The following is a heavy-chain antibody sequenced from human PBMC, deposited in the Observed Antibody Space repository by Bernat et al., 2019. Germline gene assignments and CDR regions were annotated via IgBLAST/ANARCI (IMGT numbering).Heavy chain of an antibody. CDR3: ARLGSKWSFDY. J-gene: IGHJ4*02. D-gene: IGHD2-8*01. CDR1: GFTFTSYG. V-gene: IGHV3-33*01. Sequence: QVHVVESGGGVVQPGRSLRLSCAASGFTFTSYGMNWVRQAPGKGLEWVAVIWYDGSNKYYGDSVKGRFTISRDQSKNTVYLQMNSLRVEDTAVYYCARLGSKWSFDYWGQGTLVTVSS. CDR2: IWYDGSNK.